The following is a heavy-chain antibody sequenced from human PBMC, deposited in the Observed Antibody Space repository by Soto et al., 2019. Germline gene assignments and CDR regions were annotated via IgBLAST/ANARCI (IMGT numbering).Heavy chain of an antibody. CDR3: ARGNLSFDFDS. Sequence: QIQLVESGGXXXQXGXSLXXXXXXXXXXXXXXGXXXXRQAPGKGLEWVAFISGDGINTHYADSVRGRFSLSRDYSKKTMYLQMDTLREDDTALYYCARGNLSFDFDSWGQGTLVTVSS. J-gene: IGHJ4*02. CDR1: XXXXXXXG. D-gene: IGHD3-10*01. V-gene: IGHV3-30*03. CDR2: ISGDGINT.